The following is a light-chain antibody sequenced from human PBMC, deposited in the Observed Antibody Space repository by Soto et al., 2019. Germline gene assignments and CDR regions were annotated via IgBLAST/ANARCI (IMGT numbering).Light chain of an antibody. CDR1: NKDVGGYNN. J-gene: IGLJ2*01. CDR2: EVT. V-gene: IGLV2-14*01. Sequence: QSALAQPASVSGSPGQSITISCAGTNKDVGGYNNVSWYQQYPGKAPKLIIYEVTYRPSGVSNRFSGSKSGNTASLTISGLQAEDEADYYCSSYSSSSALDVIFGGGTKVTVL. CDR3: SSYSSSSALDVI.